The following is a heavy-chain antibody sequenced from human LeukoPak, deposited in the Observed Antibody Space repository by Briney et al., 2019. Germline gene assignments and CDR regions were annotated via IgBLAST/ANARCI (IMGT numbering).Heavy chain of an antibody. CDR3: ARGGYSYGYVEYPDAFDI. V-gene: IGHV4-61*01. CDR1: GGSISSSSYY. CDR2: IYYSGST. Sequence: SETLSLTCTVSGGSISSSSYYWSWIRQPPGKGLEWIGYIYYSGSTNYNPSLKSRVTISVDTSKNQFSLKLSSVTAADTAVYYCARGGYSYGYVEYPDAFDIWGQGTMVTVSS. J-gene: IGHJ3*02. D-gene: IGHD5-18*01.